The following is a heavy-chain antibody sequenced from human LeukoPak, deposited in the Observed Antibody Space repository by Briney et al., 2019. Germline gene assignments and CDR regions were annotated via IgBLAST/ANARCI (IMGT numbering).Heavy chain of an antibody. V-gene: IGHV3-74*01. J-gene: IGHJ5*02. Sequence: LPGGSLRLSCAASGFTFSSYWMHWVRQAPGKGLVWVSRINSDGSSTSYADSVKGRFTISRDNAKNTLYLQMNSLRAEDTAVYYCATPLGDYNWFDPWGQGTLVTAS. D-gene: IGHD4-17*01. CDR2: INSDGSST. CDR1: GFTFSSYW. CDR3: ATPLGDYNWFDP.